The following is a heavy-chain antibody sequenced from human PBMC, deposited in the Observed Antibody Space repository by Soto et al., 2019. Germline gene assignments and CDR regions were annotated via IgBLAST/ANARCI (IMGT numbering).Heavy chain of an antibody. V-gene: IGHV3-74*01. Sequence: PGGSLRLSCAASGFTFSSYCMHWVRQAPGKGLVWVSGINNDGSNTCYADSVKGRFTISRDNAKNTLYLQMNSLRAEDTAVYYCARDTDFLHSGYDFGYWGQGTLVTVSS. D-gene: IGHD5-12*01. CDR2: INNDGSNT. CDR3: ARDTDFLHSGYDFGY. CDR1: GFTFSSYC. J-gene: IGHJ4*02.